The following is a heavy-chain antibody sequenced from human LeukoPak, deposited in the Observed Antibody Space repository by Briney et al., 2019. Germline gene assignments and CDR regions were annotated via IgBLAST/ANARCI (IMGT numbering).Heavy chain of an antibody. Sequence: SETLSLTCTVSGGSISSYYWSWIRQPPGKGLEWIGYTYYSGSTNYNPSLKSRVTISVDTSKNQFSLKLSSVTAADTAVYYCARGFLGGYYFDYWGQGTLVTVSS. D-gene: IGHD3-22*01. V-gene: IGHV4-59*01. CDR3: ARGFLGGYYFDY. J-gene: IGHJ4*02. CDR2: TYYSGST. CDR1: GGSISSYY.